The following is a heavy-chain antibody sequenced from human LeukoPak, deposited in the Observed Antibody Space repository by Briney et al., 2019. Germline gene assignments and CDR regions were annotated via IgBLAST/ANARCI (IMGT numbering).Heavy chain of an antibody. CDR2: ISSSSSYI. J-gene: IGHJ4*02. CDR3: ARDVYDYVWGSYRYVDY. D-gene: IGHD3-16*02. CDR1: GFTFSSYS. Sequence: GGSLRLSCAASGFTFSSYSMNWVGQAPGKGLEWVSSISSSSSYIYYADCVKGRFTISRDNAKNSMYLQLNSLRAEDTAVYYCARDVYDYVWGSYRYVDYWGQGTLVTVSS. V-gene: IGHV3-21*01.